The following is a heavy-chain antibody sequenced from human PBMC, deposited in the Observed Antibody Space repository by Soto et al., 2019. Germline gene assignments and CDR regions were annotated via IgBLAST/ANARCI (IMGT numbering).Heavy chain of an antibody. V-gene: IGHV1-18*01. CDR1: GYLFTNYS. CDR3: ARGPTRSYNYFDP. Sequence: GASVKVSCKASGYLFTNYSITWVRRAPGQGLEWMGWISANSGITYNAERLQGRVTMTTDTSTSTAYLELRNLGSDDTAIYYCARGPTRSYNYFDPWGQGTLVTVSS. J-gene: IGHJ5*02. CDR2: ISANSGIT.